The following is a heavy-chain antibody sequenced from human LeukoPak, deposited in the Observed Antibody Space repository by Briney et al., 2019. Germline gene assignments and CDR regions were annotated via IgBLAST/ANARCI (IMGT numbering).Heavy chain of an antibody. J-gene: IGHJ4*02. Sequence: PSETLSLTCTVSGGSISSSSYYWGWIRQPPGEGLECIGSIYYSGSTYYNPSLKSRVTISVDTSKNQFSLKLSSVTAADTAVYYCARHLGFGSQTYYFDYWGQGTLVTVSS. CDR1: GGSISSSSYY. V-gene: IGHV4-39*01. CDR2: IYYSGST. D-gene: IGHD3-10*01. CDR3: ARHLGFGSQTYYFDY.